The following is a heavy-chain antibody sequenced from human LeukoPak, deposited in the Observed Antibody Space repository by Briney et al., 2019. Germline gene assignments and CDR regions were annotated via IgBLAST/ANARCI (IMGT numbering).Heavy chain of an antibody. CDR1: GDSISSSY. CDR2: IYYTGTT. CDR3: ARGFYDSSGYSNCFDP. Sequence: PSETLSLTCTVSGDSISSSYWSWTRQPPGKTLEWIGYIYYTGTTNYNPSLKSRVTMSIDTSKNQFSLNLNSVTAADTAVYYCARGFYDSSGYSNCFDPWGQGTLVTVSS. V-gene: IGHV4-59*01. J-gene: IGHJ5*02. D-gene: IGHD3-22*01.